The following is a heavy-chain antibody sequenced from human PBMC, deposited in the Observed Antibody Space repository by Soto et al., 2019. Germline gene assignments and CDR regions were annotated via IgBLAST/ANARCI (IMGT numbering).Heavy chain of an antibody. Sequence: SETLSLTCTVSGGSISSYYWSWIRQPPGKGLEWIGYIYYSGSTNYNPSLKSRVTISVDTSKNQFSLKLSSVTAADTAVYYCARDGGYSDYFNWFDPWGQGTLVTVSS. CDR1: GGSISSYY. D-gene: IGHD5-12*01. CDR3: ARDGGYSDYFNWFDP. V-gene: IGHV4-59*12. CDR2: IYYSGST. J-gene: IGHJ5*02.